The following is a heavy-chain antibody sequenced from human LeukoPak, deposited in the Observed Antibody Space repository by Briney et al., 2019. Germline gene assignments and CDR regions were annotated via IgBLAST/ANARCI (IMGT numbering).Heavy chain of an antibody. Sequence: PSETLSLTCTVSGGSISSGGYYWSWIRQHPGKGLEWIGYIYYSGSTYYNPPLKSRVTISVDTSKNQFSLKLSSVTAADTAVYYCARDLPYGSGSYYRYYYYGMDVWGKGTTVTVSS. CDR2: IYYSGST. CDR3: ARDLPYGSGSYYRYYYYGMDV. J-gene: IGHJ6*04. CDR1: GGSISSGGYY. V-gene: IGHV4-31*03. D-gene: IGHD3-10*01.